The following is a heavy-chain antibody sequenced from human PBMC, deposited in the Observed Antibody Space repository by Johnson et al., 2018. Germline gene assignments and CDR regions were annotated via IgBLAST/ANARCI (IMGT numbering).Heavy chain of an antibody. CDR3: ARYQSTLGIAYYDYGMDV. Sequence: VQLVESGGGVVQPGRSLRLSCAASGFTFSSYWMSWVRQAPGKGLEWVAVISYDGSNKYYADSVKGRFTISRDNAKNSLYLQMNSLRDEDTAVYYCARYQSTLGIAYYDYGMDVWGQGTTVTVSS. J-gene: IGHJ6*02. CDR1: GFTFSSYW. CDR2: ISYDGSNK. V-gene: IGHV3-30*03. D-gene: IGHD6-13*01.